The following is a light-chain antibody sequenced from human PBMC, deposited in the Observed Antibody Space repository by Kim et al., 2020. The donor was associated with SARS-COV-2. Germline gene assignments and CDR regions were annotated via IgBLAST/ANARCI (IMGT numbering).Light chain of an antibody. Sequence: PGQSITISCTGISSDVGDYTYVSWYQQRPGKAPKLMLYEVNRRPSGVSDRFSASKSGNTASLTISGLQADDEADYYCSSYTYDTTTFGGGTQLTVL. V-gene: IGLV2-14*01. CDR3: SSYTYDTTT. CDR2: EVN. J-gene: IGLJ2*01. CDR1: SSDVGDYTY.